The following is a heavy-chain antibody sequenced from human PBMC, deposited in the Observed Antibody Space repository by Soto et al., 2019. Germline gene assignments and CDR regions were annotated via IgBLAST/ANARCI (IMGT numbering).Heavy chain of an antibody. D-gene: IGHD5-18*01. J-gene: IGHJ4*02. CDR2: IKTDGSIT. Sequence: EVQLVESGGGLVQPGGSLRLSCAASGFTFSSYWLHWVRQAPGKGLVWVSRIKTDGSITDYEDTVKGRFTISRDNAKDNLHLQMNSLSGEDTAVYYCAKREGNTYGLFHWGQGTLVTVSS. CDR1: GFTFSSYW. V-gene: IGHV3-74*01. CDR3: AKREGNTYGLFH.